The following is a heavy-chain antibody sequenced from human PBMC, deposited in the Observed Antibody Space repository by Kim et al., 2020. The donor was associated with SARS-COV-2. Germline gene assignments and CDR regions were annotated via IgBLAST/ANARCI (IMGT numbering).Heavy chain of an antibody. CDR2: IKQDGSEK. V-gene: IGHV3-7*01. J-gene: IGHJ4*02. CDR3: ARDRPIHCTNGVCFSWGGGNYFDY. D-gene: IGHD2-8*01. CDR1: GFTFSSYW. Sequence: GGSLRLSCAASGFTFSSYWMSWVRQAPGKGLEWVANIKQDGSEKYYVDSVKGRFTISRDNAKNSLYLQMNSLRAEDTAVYYCARDRPIHCTNGVCFSWGGGNYFDYWGQGTLVTVSS.